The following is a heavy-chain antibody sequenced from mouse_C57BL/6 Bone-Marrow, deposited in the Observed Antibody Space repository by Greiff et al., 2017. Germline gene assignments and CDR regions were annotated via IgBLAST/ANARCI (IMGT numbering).Heavy chain of an antibody. CDR2: IWGDGST. Sequence: VQVVESGPGLVAPSQCLSITCTVSGFSLTSYGVSWVRQPPGKGLEWLGVIWGDGSTNYHSALISRLSISKDNSKSQVFLKLNSLQTDDTATYYCAKSDPFYYNGSSYYAMDYWGQGTSVTVSS. V-gene: IGHV2-3*01. J-gene: IGHJ4*01. CDR1: GFSLTSYG. CDR3: AKSDPFYYNGSSYYAMDY. D-gene: IGHD1-1*01.